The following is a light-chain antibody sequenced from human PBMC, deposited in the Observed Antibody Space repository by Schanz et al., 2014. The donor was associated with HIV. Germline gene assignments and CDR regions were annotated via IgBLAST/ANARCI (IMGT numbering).Light chain of an antibody. J-gene: IGKJ5*01. V-gene: IGKV3-11*01. CDR1: QSVSSY. CDR2: GAS. CDR3: QQYATTPLT. Sequence: EIVLTQSPATLSLSPGERATLSCRASQSVSSYLAWYQQKPGQPPRLLIYGASSMATGIPDRFSGGGSGTDFTLTISSLEPEDSAVYYCQQYATTPLTFGQGTRLEIK.